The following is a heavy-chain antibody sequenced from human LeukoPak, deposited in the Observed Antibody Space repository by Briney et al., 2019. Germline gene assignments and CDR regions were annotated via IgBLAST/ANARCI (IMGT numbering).Heavy chain of an antibody. V-gene: IGHV4-34*01. CDR1: GGSFSGYY. Sequence: SETLSLTCAVYGGSFSGYYWSWIRQPPGKGLEWIGEINHSGSTNYNPSLKSRVTISVDRSKNQFSLKLSSVTAADTAVYYCARGVVTARQAFDIWGQGTMVTVSS. J-gene: IGHJ3*02. CDR3: ARGVVTARQAFDI. D-gene: IGHD2-21*02. CDR2: INHSGST.